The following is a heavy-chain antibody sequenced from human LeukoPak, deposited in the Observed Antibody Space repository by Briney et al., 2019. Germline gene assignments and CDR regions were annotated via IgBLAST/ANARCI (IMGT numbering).Heavy chain of an antibody. CDR2: INVRDSDT. CDR1: GDRFSNDW. Sequence: GESLKVSCKASGDRFSNDWITWVRQRSGKGLEYMGMINVRDSDTRYSLSFQDQITISADKSTSTAFLQWPSLQASDTAIYYCARQTRYGPSDSWGQGTLVTVSS. J-gene: IGHJ4*02. V-gene: IGHV5-51*01. D-gene: IGHD3-9*01. CDR3: ARQTRYGPSDS.